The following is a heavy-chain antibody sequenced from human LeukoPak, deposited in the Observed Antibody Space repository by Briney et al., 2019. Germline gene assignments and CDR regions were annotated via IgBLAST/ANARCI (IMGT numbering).Heavy chain of an antibody. CDR3: ARTYCGGDCSRYYFDY. CDR1: GGTFSSYA. J-gene: IGHJ4*02. V-gene: IGHV1-69*05. CDR2: IIPIFGTA. Sequence: SVKVSCKASGGTFSSYAINWVRQAPGQGLEWMGRIIPIFGTANYAQKFQGRVTITTDESTSTAYMELSSLRSEDTAVYYCARTYCGGDCSRYYFDYWGQGTLVTVSS. D-gene: IGHD2-21*02.